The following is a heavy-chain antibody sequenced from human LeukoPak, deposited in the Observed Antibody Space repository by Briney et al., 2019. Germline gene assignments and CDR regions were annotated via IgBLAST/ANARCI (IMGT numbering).Heavy chain of an antibody. D-gene: IGHD6-13*01. V-gene: IGHV4-39*01. CDR2: IYYSGST. CDR1: GGSISSSSSY. Sequence: SETLSLTCTVSGGSISSSSSYWGWIRQPPGKGLEWIGSIYYSGSTYYNPSLKSRVTISVDTSKNQFSLKLSSVTAADTAVYYCASGYSSSWYYFDYWGQGTLVTVSS. CDR3: ASGYSSSWYYFDY. J-gene: IGHJ4*02.